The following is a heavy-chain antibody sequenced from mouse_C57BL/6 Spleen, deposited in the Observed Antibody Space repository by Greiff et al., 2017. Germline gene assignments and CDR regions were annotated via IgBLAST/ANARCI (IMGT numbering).Heavy chain of an antibody. D-gene: IGHD3-2*02. V-gene: IGHV1-54*01. CDR2: INPGSGGT. J-gene: IGHJ4*01. CDR1: GYAFTNYL. CDR3: ARLYSSGPYAMDY. Sequence: QVQLQQSGAELVRPGTSVKVSCKASGYAFTNYLIEWVKQRPGQGLEWIGVINPGSGGTNYNEKFKGKATLTADKSSSTAYMQLSSLTSEDSSVYCCARLYSSGPYAMDYWGQGTSVTVSS.